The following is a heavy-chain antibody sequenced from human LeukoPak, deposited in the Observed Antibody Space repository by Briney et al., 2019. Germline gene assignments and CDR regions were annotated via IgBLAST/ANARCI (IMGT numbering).Heavy chain of an antibody. Sequence: PGGSLRLSWAASGFTFSNYEMNWVRQAPGKGREWVSVISSSGILIYYADSVKGRFTISRDNGKNSLFLQMDSLRVEDTAVYYCAKVSGSGWHFDHWGQGTPVTVSS. V-gene: IGHV3-48*03. CDR1: GFTFSNYE. J-gene: IGHJ4*02. CDR2: ISSSGILI. D-gene: IGHD6-19*01. CDR3: AKVSGSGWHFDH.